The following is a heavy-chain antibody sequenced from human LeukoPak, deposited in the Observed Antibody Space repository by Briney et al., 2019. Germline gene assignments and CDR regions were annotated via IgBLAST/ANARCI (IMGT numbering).Heavy chain of an antibody. V-gene: IGHV3-23*01. CDR3: AKEAAVAGGFDY. D-gene: IGHD6-19*01. Sequence: GGSLRLSCAASGFTFSSYEMNWVRKAPGKGLEWVSAISGSGGSTYYADSVKGRFTISRDNSKNTLYLQMNSLRAEDTAVYYCAKEAAVAGGFDYWGQGTLVTVSS. CDR1: GFTFSSYE. J-gene: IGHJ4*02. CDR2: ISGSGGST.